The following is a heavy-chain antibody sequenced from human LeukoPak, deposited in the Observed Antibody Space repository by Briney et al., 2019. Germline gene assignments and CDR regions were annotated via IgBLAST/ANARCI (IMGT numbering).Heavy chain of an antibody. D-gene: IGHD1-1*01. CDR1: GLNFDDYA. V-gene: IGHV3-43*02. J-gene: IGHJ6*02. CDR2: ISGDGGST. Sequence: GGSLRLSCAASGLNFDDYAMHWVRQAPGKGLEWVSLISGDGGSTYYADSVRGRFTISRDNSKNSLYLQMNSLRTEDTALYYCAKDDWNGVLGMDVWGQGTTVTVSS. CDR3: AKDDWNGVLGMDV.